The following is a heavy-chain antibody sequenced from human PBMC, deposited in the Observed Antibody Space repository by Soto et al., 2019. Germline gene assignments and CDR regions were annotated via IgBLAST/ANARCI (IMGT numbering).Heavy chain of an antibody. V-gene: IGHV3-9*01. CDR3: AKFGGLDV. Sequence: GGSLRLSCAASGFTFYDYAMHWVRQAPGKGLEWVSSISWNSGTIAYADSVKGRFTISRDNAKNSLYLQMNSLRPEDTAFYYCAKFGGLDVWGQGTTVTVSS. CDR2: ISWNSGTI. D-gene: IGHD3-10*01. J-gene: IGHJ6*02. CDR1: GFTFYDYA.